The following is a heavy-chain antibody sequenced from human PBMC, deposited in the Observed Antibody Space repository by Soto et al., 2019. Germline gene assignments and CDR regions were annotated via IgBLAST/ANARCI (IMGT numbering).Heavy chain of an antibody. CDR1: GFTFSSYG. D-gene: IGHD3-22*01. CDR3: AREQSKYYYDSSGYCPSDY. CDR2: ISYDGSNK. J-gene: IGHJ4*02. V-gene: IGHV3-30*03. Sequence: GGSLRLSCAASGFTFSSYGMHWVRQAPGKGLEWVAVISYDGSNKYYADSVKGRYTISRDNSKNTLYLQMNSLRAEDTAVYYCAREQSKYYYDSSGYCPSDYWGQGTLVTVSS.